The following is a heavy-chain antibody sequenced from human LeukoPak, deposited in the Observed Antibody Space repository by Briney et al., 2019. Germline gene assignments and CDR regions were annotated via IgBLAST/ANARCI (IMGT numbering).Heavy chain of an antibody. Sequence: ASVKVSCKASGYTFTSYYMHWVRQAPGQGLEWMGIINPSGGSTSYAQKFQGRVTMTRDTSTSTVYMELSSLRSEDTAVYYCARGSQVYGSGSYWVVNDAFDIWGQGTMVTVSS. J-gene: IGHJ3*02. CDR1: GYTFTSYY. D-gene: IGHD3-10*01. CDR2: INPSGGST. CDR3: ARGSQVYGSGSYWVVNDAFDI. V-gene: IGHV1-46*01.